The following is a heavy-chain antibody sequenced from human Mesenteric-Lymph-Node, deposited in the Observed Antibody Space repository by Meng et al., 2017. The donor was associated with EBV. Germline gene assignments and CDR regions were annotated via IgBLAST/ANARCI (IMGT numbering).Heavy chain of an antibody. CDR3: ARIRSIWGTYQNYYFDS. J-gene: IGHJ4*02. CDR2: INHSGFS. V-gene: IGHV4-34*02. Sequence: QVQPQQWCAGLLNPSETLSLNCAVYGGAFSGFYWTWIRQSPGRDLEWIGEINHSGFSKYNPSLKSRLTISLDTSKNQVSLTLGSVTAADTAVYYCARIRSIWGTYQNYYFDSWGQGTLVTVAS. CDR1: GGAFSGFY. D-gene: IGHD3-16*02.